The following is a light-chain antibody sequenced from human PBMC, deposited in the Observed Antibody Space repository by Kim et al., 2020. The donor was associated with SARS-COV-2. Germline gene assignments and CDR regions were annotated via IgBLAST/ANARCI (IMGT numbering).Light chain of an antibody. Sequence: GQSFTTSCTGTSSDVGSCNLVSWYQQHPGKAPKLMIYEVSKRPSGVSNRFSGSKSGNTASLTISGLQAEDEADYYCCSYAGSSTLVFGGGTKLTVL. V-gene: IGLV2-23*02. CDR1: SSDVGSCNL. CDR3: CSYAGSSTLV. CDR2: EVS. J-gene: IGLJ2*01.